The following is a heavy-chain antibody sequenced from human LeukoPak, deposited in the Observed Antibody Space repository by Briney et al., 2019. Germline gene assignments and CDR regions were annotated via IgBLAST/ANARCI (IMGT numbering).Heavy chain of an antibody. Sequence: ASVRVSCKASGYTLTGYYMHWVRQAPGQGLQWMGWFNPNSGGTNFAQNFQGRVTMTSDTSINTAYMELTRLRYDDTAVYYCARTAGYTSSWSDGLDIWGQRTMVTVSS. D-gene: IGHD6-13*01. V-gene: IGHV1-2*02. J-gene: IGHJ3*02. CDR2: FNPNSGGT. CDR1: GYTLTGYY. CDR3: ARTAGYTSSWSDGLDI.